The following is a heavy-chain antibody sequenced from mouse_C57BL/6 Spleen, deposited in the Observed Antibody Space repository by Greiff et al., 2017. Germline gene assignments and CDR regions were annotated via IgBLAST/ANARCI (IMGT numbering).Heavy chain of an antibody. D-gene: IGHD2-5*01. CDR1: GYTFTSYW. V-gene: IGHV1-50*01. Sequence: QVQLQQPGAELVKPGASVKLSCKASGYTFTSYWMQWVKQRPGQGLEWIGEIDPSDSYTNYNQKFKGKATLTVDTSSSTAYMQLSSLTSEDSAVYYCARRYYSNFYWYFDVWGTGTTVTVSS. CDR2: IDPSDSYT. J-gene: IGHJ1*03. CDR3: ARRYYSNFYWYFDV.